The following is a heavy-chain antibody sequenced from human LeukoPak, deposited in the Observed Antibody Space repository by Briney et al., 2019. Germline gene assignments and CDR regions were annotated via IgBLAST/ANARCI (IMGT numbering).Heavy chain of an antibody. CDR1: GFTFSSYA. V-gene: IGHV3-23*01. Sequence: GGSLRLSCTASGFTFSSYAMSWVRQAPGKGLKWVSAISGSGGSTYYAASVKGRFTISRDNSKNTLYLQMNSLRAEDTAVYYCAKDIGQWLVRHDFAYWGQGTLVTVSS. J-gene: IGHJ4*02. CDR3: AKDIGQWLVRHDFAY. D-gene: IGHD6-19*01. CDR2: ISGSGGST.